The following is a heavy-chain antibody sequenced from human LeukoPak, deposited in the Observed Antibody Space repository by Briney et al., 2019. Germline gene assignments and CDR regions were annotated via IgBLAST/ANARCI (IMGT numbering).Heavy chain of an antibody. D-gene: IGHD3-22*01. J-gene: IGHJ3*02. CDR2: IIPIFGTA. Sequence: GASVKVSCTASGGTFSSYAISWVRQAPGQGLEWMGGIIPIFGTANYAQKFQGRVTITADESTSTAYMELSSLRSEDTAVYYCAREGYYDSSGHDAFDIWGQGTMVTVSS. CDR1: GGTFSSYA. V-gene: IGHV1-69*01. CDR3: AREGYYDSSGHDAFDI.